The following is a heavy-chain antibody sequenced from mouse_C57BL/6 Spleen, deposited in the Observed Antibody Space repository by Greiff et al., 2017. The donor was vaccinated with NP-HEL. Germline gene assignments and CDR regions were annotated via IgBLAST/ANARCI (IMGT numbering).Heavy chain of an antibody. CDR3: ARVGGSYWYFDV. J-gene: IGHJ1*03. Sequence: EVQLVESGGGLVKPGGSLKLSCAASGFTFSSYAMSWVRQTPEKRLEWVATISDGGSYTYYPDNVKGRFTISRDNAKNNLYLQMSHLKSEDTAMYYCARVGGSYWYFDVWGTGTTVTVSS. CDR2: ISDGGSYT. V-gene: IGHV5-4*01. CDR1: GFTFSSYA. D-gene: IGHD1-1*02.